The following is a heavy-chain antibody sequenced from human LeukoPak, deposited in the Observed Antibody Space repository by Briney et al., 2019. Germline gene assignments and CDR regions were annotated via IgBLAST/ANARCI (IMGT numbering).Heavy chain of an antibody. CDR1: GFTFSSYA. CDR2: ISGSGGST. CDR3: ARVPVGLGGAFDI. J-gene: IGHJ3*02. D-gene: IGHD3-16*01. V-gene: IGHV3-23*01. Sequence: GGSLRLSCAASGFTFSSYAMSWVRQAPGKGLEWVSAISGSGGSTSYADSVKGRFTISRDNAKNTLYLQMNSLRAEDTAVYYCARVPVGLGGAFDIWGQGTMVTVSS.